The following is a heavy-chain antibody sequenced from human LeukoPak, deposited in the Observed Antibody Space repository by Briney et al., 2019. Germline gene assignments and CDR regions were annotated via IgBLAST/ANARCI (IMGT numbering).Heavy chain of an antibody. D-gene: IGHD5-24*01. V-gene: IGHV3-53*01. Sequence: GGSLRLSCAASGFTFSSYWMTWVRQTPGKGPEWVSVIYSGDNTYYADSVKGRFTISRDNSKNTLYLQMSSLRAEDTAVYYCAKVWAWLQKANDYWGQGTLVTVSS. CDR1: GFTFSSYW. J-gene: IGHJ4*02. CDR2: IYSGDNT. CDR3: AKVWAWLQKANDY.